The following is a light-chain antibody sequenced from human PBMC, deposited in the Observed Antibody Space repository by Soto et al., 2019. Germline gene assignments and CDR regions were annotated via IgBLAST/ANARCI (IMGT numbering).Light chain of an antibody. CDR3: SSYTNGSPYV. CDR2: DVS. J-gene: IGLJ1*01. Sequence: QSALTQPASVSGTPGQSITISCTGTSTDVGVYNYVSWYQQHPGKAPKLIIFDVSHRPSGVSNRFSGSQSDNTASLTISGLQAEDEADYYCSSYTNGSPYVFGTGTKLTVL. V-gene: IGLV2-14*01. CDR1: STDVGVYNY.